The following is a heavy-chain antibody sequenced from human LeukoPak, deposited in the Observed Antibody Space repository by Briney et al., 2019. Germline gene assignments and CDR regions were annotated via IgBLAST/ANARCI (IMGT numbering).Heavy chain of an antibody. CDR1: GYTFTSYG. J-gene: IGHJ4*02. CDR2: ISAYNGNT. V-gene: IGHV1-18*01. Sequence: ASVKVSCKASGYTFTSYGISWVRQAPGQGPEWMGWISAYNGNTNYAQKLQGRVTMTTDTSTSTAYMELRSLRSDDTAVYYCAREGRYSSSWYRTPFDYWGQGTLVTVSS. D-gene: IGHD6-13*01. CDR3: AREGRYSSSWYRTPFDY.